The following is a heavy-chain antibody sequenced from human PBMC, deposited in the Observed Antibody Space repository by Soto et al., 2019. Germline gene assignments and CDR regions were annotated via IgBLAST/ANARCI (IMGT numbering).Heavy chain of an antibody. Sequence: SGPTLVNPTQTLTLTCTFSGFSLSTSGMCVSWIRQPPGKALEWLALIDWDDDKYYSTSLKTRLTISKDTSKNQVVLTMTNMDPVDTATYYCARIEAAAGTTYGMDVWGQGTTVTAP. CDR2: IDWDDDK. D-gene: IGHD6-13*01. J-gene: IGHJ6*02. CDR3: ARIEAAAGTTYGMDV. V-gene: IGHV2-70*01. CDR1: GFSLSTSGMC.